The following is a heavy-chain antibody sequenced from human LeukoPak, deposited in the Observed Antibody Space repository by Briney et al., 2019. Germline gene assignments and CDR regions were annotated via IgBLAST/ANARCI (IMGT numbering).Heavy chain of an antibody. CDR3: ARDITVGNYAPGGMDV. D-gene: IGHD1-14*01. Sequence: SGGSLRLSCAASGFTFSSYGMHWVRQAPGKGLEWVAVIWYDGSNKYYADSVKGRFTISRDNSKNTLYLQMNSLRAEDTAVYYCARDITVGNYAPGGMDVWGQGTTVTVSS. CDR1: GFTFSSYG. V-gene: IGHV3-33*01. J-gene: IGHJ6*02. CDR2: IWYDGSNK.